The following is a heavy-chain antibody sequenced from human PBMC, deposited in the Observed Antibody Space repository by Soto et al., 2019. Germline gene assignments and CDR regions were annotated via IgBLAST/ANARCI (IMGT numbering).Heavy chain of an antibody. J-gene: IGHJ6*01. V-gene: IGHV1-69*01. D-gene: IGHD6-19*01. CDR2: IIPIFGTA. CDR3: ARTGHRSGWYEDYYYGMDD. CDR1: GGTFSSYA. Sequence: QVQLVQSGDEVKKPGSSVKVSCKASGGTFSSYAISWVRQAPGQGHEWMGGIIPIFGTANYAQKFQGRVTITADESTSTAHMELSRLRSEDTAVYYCARTGHRSGWYEDYYYGMDDWGQGTTVTVSS.